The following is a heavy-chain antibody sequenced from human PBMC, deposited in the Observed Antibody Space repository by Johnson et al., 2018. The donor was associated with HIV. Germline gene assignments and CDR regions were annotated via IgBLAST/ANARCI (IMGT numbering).Heavy chain of an antibody. Sequence: VQLVESGGGVARPGGSLRLSCAASGFTFDDYGMSWVRQAPGKGLEWVSGIDWNGGSTGYANSVKGRFTISRDNSKNTLYLQMGSLRAEDMAVYYCARARTTVTILDAFDIWGQGTMVTVSS. V-gene: IGHV3-20*04. CDR3: ARARTTVTILDAFDI. CDR2: IDWNGGST. D-gene: IGHD4-17*01. J-gene: IGHJ3*02. CDR1: GFTFDDYG.